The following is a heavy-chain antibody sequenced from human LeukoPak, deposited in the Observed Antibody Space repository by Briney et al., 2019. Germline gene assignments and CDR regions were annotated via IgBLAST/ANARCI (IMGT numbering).Heavy chain of an antibody. CDR2: ISGSGGST. CDR1: GFTFSSYA. Sequence: GGSLRLSCAASGFTFSSYAMSWVRQAPGKGLGWVSAISGSGGSTYYADSVKGRFTISRDNSKNTLYLQMNSLRAEDTAVYYCANYCSGGSCYLGAFDIWGQGTMVTVSS. V-gene: IGHV3-23*01. D-gene: IGHD2-15*01. J-gene: IGHJ3*02. CDR3: ANYCSGGSCYLGAFDI.